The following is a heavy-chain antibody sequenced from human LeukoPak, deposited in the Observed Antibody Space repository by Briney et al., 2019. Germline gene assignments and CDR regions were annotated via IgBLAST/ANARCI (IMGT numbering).Heavy chain of an antibody. D-gene: IGHD1-26*01. CDR1: GFTLSNAC. CDR2: IWHDGSNE. Sequence: GGSLRLSCAASGFTLSNACMSWVRQAPGKGLEWVAVIWHDGSNEYYADSVKGRFTISRDNSKNTLSLQMNSLRAEDTAVYYCARDNVGATDLDHWGQGTLVTVSS. V-gene: IGHV3-33*08. J-gene: IGHJ4*02. CDR3: ARDNVGATDLDH.